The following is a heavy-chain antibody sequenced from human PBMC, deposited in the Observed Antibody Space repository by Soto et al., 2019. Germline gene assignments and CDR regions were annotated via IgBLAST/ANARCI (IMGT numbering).Heavy chain of an antibody. V-gene: IGHV6-1*01. CDR1: GDILSRNSAD. CDR2: TYYRSKWNN. Sequence: QTLSLTSRIAGDILSRNSADWDWIRQSPARGLEWLGRTYYRSKWNNDYAISVKSRITINPDTSKNQFSLQLNSVTPQDTAVYYCARDGAPVAVSLGDAFDVWGQGTMVT. J-gene: IGHJ3*01. CDR3: ARDGAPVAVSLGDAFDV. D-gene: IGHD6-19*01.